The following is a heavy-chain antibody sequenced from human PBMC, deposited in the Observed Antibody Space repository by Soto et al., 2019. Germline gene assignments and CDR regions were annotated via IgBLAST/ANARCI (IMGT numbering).Heavy chain of an antibody. CDR3: ARPGRRYDFWSATPKYYYYYMDV. V-gene: IGHV4-39*01. Sequence: SETLSLTCTVSGGSISSSSYYWGWIRQPPGKGLEWIGSIYYSGSTYYNPSLKSRVTISVDTSKNQFSLKLSSVTAADTAVYYCARPGRRYDFWSATPKYYYYYMDVWGKGTTVTVSS. J-gene: IGHJ6*03. CDR1: GGSISSSSYY. D-gene: IGHD3-3*01. CDR2: IYYSGST.